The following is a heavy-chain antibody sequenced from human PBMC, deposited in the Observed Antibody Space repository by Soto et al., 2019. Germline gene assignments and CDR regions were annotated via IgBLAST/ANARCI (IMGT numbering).Heavy chain of an antibody. CDR2: ISDDGSKT. J-gene: IGHJ4*02. V-gene: IGHV3-30*03. CDR3: ARAYQLTYYFDD. Sequence: PVGSLRLSCAASGFTFSSYGMHWVRQAPGKGLERVTVISDDGSKTYYADSVKGRFSVSRDDSTNMVFLQMSSLRSEDTAVYHCARAYQLTYYFDDWGPGTPVTVSS. CDR1: GFTFSSYG. D-gene: IGHD3-9*01.